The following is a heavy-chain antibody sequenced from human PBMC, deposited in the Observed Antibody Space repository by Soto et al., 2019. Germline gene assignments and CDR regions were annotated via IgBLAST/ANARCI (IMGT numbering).Heavy chain of an antibody. CDR3: TNLLGSTAPTYGDH. V-gene: IGHV3-23*01. Sequence: PGGYLRLSCTTSGFTFSSYDMSWGRQAPGKGLEWVSVISDNGATTYYADSVKGRFTISRDNSKSTLYLQMNSLRVEDTAVYYCTNLLGSTAPTYGDHWGQGTLVTGS. J-gene: IGHJ4*02. CDR1: GFTFSSYD. D-gene: IGHD3-10*01. CDR2: ISDNGATT.